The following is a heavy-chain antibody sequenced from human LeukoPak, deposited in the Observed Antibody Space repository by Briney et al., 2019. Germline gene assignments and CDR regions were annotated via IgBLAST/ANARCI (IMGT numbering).Heavy chain of an antibody. Sequence: GGSLRLSCAASGFTFSSYGMHWVRQAPGKGLEWVAVIWYDGSNKYYADSVKGRFTISRDYSKNTLYLQMNSLRAEDTAVYYCARDHRTVTYPHYMDVWGKGTTVTVSS. CDR1: GFTFSSYG. CDR2: IWYDGSNK. CDR3: ARDHRTVTYPHYMDV. V-gene: IGHV3-33*01. J-gene: IGHJ6*03. D-gene: IGHD4-17*01.